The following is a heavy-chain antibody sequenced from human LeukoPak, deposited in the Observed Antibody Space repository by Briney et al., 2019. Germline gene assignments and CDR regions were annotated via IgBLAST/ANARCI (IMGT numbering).Heavy chain of an antibody. J-gene: IGHJ3*02. CDR1: GYSFTTYW. V-gene: IGHV5-51*01. Sequence: GESLKISCKGSGYSFTTYWIGWVRQMPGKGLEWMGIIYPGDSDTRYSPSFQGQVTISADKSISTAYLQWSSLKASDTAMCYCATLPLSDAFDIWGQGTMVTVSS. CDR2: IYPGDSDT. CDR3: ATLPLSDAFDI.